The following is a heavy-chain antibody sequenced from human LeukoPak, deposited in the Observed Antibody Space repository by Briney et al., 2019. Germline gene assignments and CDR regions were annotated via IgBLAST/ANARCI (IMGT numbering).Heavy chain of an antibody. D-gene: IGHD6-19*01. J-gene: IGHJ5*02. CDR1: GGSFSGYH. CDR2: INHSGIP. Sequence: PSETLSLTCAVYGGSFSGYHWSWIRQPPGKGLAWIGEINHSGIPNYNPSLKSRVTISVDTYKHQFSLKLSSVTAADTAVYYCARVSESSSGWYAYNWFDPWGQGTLVTVSS. CDR3: ARVSESSSGWYAYNWFDP. V-gene: IGHV4-34*01.